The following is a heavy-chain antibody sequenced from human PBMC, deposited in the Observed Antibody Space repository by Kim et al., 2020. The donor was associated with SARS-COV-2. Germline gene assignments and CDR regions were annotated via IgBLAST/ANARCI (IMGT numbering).Heavy chain of an antibody. Sequence: ASVKVSCKASGYTFTGYYMHWVRQAPGQGLEWMGRINPNSGGTNYAQKFQGRVTMTRDTSISTAYMELSRLRSDDTAVYYCARVSSYLSNYDFWTPLSYWGQGTLVTVSS. CDR1: GYTFTGYY. J-gene: IGHJ4*02. D-gene: IGHD3-3*01. V-gene: IGHV1-2*06. CDR2: INPNSGGT. CDR3: ARVSSYLSNYDFWTPLSY.